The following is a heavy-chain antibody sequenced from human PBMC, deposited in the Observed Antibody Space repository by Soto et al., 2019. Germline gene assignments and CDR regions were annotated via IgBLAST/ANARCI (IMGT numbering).Heavy chain of an antibody. CDR2: ISRDGTNK. Sequence: RGSLRLSCAASGFTFSRYAIHWVRQAPGKGLEWVAVISRDGTNKYYVDSVKSRFTISRDNSRNTLYLQMNSLRHEDAAVYYCARSRSGAVADSFDFWGQGTLVTVSS. V-gene: IGHV3-30*04. D-gene: IGHD3-10*01. J-gene: IGHJ4*02. CDR3: ARSRSGAVADSFDF. CDR1: GFTFSRYA.